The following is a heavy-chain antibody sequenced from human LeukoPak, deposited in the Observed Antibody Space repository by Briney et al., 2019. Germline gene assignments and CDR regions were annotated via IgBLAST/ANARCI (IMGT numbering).Heavy chain of an antibody. CDR2: INSDGSST. Sequence: TGGSLRLSCAASGFTFSSYWMHWVRHAPGKGLVWVSRINSDGSSTSYADSVKGRFTISRDNAKNTLYLQMNSLRAEDTAVYYCARGGHCSGGSCYDIFDYWGQGTLVTVSS. D-gene: IGHD2-15*01. CDR1: GFTFSSYW. V-gene: IGHV3-74*01. CDR3: ARGGHCSGGSCYDIFDY. J-gene: IGHJ4*02.